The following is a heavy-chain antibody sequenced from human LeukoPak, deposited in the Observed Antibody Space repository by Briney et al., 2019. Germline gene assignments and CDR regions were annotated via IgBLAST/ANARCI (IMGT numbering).Heavy chain of an antibody. D-gene: IGHD6-19*01. V-gene: IGHV6-1*01. CDR1: GDSVSSNSAA. J-gene: IGHJ4*02. CDR3: ARDLGSYSSGWYMGFDY. CDR2: TYYRSKWYN. Sequence: SQTLSLTCAISGDSVSSNSAAWNWIRQSPSRGLEWLGRTYYRSKWYNDYAVSVKSRITINPDTSKNQFSLQLNSVTPEDTAIYYCARDLGSYSSGWYMGFDYWGQGTLVTVSS.